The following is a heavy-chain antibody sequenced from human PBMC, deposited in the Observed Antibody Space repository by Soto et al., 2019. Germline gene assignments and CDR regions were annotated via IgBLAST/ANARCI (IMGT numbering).Heavy chain of an antibody. D-gene: IGHD1-26*01. V-gene: IGHV6-1*01. CDR1: GDSVSSNSAG. J-gene: IGHJ4*01. CDR2: TYYRSKWYY. Sequence: SQTLSLTCAITGDSVSSNSAGWSWVRQSPPRGLKLLGRTYYRSKWYYEYAVSVRGRITINPDTSKNQYSLQLNSVTPEDTAVYFCARGEQYSGRIFDYWGQGTLVTVSS. CDR3: ARGEQYSGRIFDY.